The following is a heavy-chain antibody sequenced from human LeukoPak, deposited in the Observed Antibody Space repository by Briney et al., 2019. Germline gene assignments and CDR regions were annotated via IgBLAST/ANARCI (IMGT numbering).Heavy chain of an antibody. J-gene: IGHJ4*02. D-gene: IGHD6-19*01. CDR2: IGPCSNTI. V-gene: IGHV3-48*02. CDR3: ARDRGYSSGWYLDY. CDR1: GFAFNIYS. Sequence: GGSLSLSCAVSGFAFNIYSTNWVRQAPGKGLEWVSYIGPCSNTIFYADSVKGRYTISRDDAKSSLFLQMNSLRDEDTAVYYCARDRGYSSGWYLDYWGQGTLVTVSS.